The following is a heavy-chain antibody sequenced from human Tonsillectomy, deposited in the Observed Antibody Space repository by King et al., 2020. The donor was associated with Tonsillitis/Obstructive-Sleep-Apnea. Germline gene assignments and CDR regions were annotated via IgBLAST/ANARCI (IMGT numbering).Heavy chain of an antibody. CDR1: GFTFGDYA. CDR2: IRSKAYGGTT. CDR3: TRGATYYYDGSGYSFDY. J-gene: IGHJ4*01. V-gene: IGHV3-49*03. Sequence: VQLVESGGGLVQPGRSLRLSCTASGFTFGDYAMSWFRQAPGKGLEWVGFIRSKAYGGTTEYAASVKGRFTISRDDSKSIAYLQMNSLKTEDTAVYYCTRGATYYYDGSGYSFDYWGQGTLVTVSS. D-gene: IGHD3-22*01.